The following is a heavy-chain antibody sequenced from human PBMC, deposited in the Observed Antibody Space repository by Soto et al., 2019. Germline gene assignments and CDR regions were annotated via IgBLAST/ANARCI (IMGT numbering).Heavy chain of an antibody. CDR2: MNPNSGNT. V-gene: IGHV1-8*01. J-gene: IGHJ5*02. CDR1: GYTFTSYD. Sequence: ASVKVSCKASGYTFTSYDINWVRQATGQGLEWMGWMNPNSGNTGYAQKFQGRVTMTRNTSISTAYMELSSLRSEDTAVYYCARGPAIVVVPAAIDIRYNWFDPWGQGTLVTVSS. D-gene: IGHD2-2*01. CDR3: ARGPAIVVVPAAIDIRYNWFDP.